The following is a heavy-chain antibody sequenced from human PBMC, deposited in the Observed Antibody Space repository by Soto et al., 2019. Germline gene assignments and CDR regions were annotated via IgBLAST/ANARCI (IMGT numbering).Heavy chain of an antibody. J-gene: IGHJ5*02. V-gene: IGHV4-31*03. CDR3: VRGGIAGNWFDP. Sequence: QVQLQESGPGLVKPSETLSLTCTVSGGSITSGGFYWSWIRQHPGKGLEWIAYIFHRGSTDYNPSLKSRVTISVDTSKNQFSLKLTFVTAADTAVYYCVRGGIAGNWFDPWGQGTLVTVSS. CDR1: GGSITSGGFY. CDR2: IFHRGST. D-gene: IGHD6-13*01.